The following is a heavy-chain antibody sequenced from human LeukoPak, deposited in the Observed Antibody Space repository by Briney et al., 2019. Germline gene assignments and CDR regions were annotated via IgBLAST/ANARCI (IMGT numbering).Heavy chain of an antibody. J-gene: IGHJ3*02. V-gene: IGHV3-33*01. D-gene: IGHD1-1*01. Sequence: GRSLRLSCAASGFTFSEFGMHWVRQAPGKGLEWVAVIWDDGSKEKSGDSVKGRFTISRDNSRNTVSLQMNSLRVEDTAVYYCARDKGGNDVTGGAFDIWGQGTMVTVSS. CDR1: GFTFSEFG. CDR2: IWDDGSKE. CDR3: ARDKGGNDVTGGAFDI.